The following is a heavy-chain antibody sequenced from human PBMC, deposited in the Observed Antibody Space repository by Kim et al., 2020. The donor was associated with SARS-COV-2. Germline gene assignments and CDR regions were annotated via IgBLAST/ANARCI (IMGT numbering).Heavy chain of an antibody. V-gene: IGHV4-59*08. J-gene: IGHJ4*02. D-gene: IGHD6-19*01. CDR3: ARLASRSGWTVFDY. Sequence: NPPLRSRVTISVDTSKNQFSLKLSSGTAADTAVYYCARLASRSGWTVFDYWGQGTLVTVSS.